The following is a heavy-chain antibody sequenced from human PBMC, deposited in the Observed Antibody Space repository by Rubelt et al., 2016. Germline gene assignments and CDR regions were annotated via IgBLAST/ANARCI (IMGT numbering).Heavy chain of an antibody. CDR2: ISAYNGNT. CDR3: ARTTRSIVVATMDY. D-gene: IGHD3-22*01. CDR1: GYTFTRYG. V-gene: IGHV1-18*01. J-gene: IGHJ4*02. Sequence: QVQLVQSGAEVKKPGASVKVSCKASGYTFTRYGINWVRQAPGQGLEWMGWISAYNGNTNYAQKLQGRVTMTTDTATGTAYMELGSLRSDDTAVYYCARTTRSIVVATMDYWGQGTLVTVSS.